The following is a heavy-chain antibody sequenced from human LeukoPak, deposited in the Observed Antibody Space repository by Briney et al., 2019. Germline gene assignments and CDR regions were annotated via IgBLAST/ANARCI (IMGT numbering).Heavy chain of an antibody. J-gene: IGHJ4*02. V-gene: IGHV3-53*01. CDR2: IYSGGST. Sequence: GGSLRLSCAASGFTFRTYSMNWVRQAPGKGLEWVSVIYSGGSTYYADSVRGRFTISRDNSKNTLYLQMNSLRAEDTAVYYCARGRDGAAAATGYFDYWGQGTLVTVSS. D-gene: IGHD6-13*01. CDR1: GFTFRTYS. CDR3: ARGRDGAAAATGYFDY.